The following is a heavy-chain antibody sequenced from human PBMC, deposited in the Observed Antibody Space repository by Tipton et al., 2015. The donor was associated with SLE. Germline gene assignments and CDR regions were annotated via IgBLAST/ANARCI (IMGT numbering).Heavy chain of an antibody. J-gene: IGHJ4*02. V-gene: IGHV1-18*01. D-gene: IGHD6-13*01. CDR3: AGSSSWYCDFDY. CDR1: EGTFSSYA. CDR2: ISAYNGNT. Sequence: QLVQSGAEVKKPGSSVKVSCKASEGTFSSYAISWVRQAPGQGLEWMGWISAYNGNTDYAQKLQGRVTMTTDTSTSTAYMELRSLRSDDTAVYYCAGSSSWYCDFDYWGQGTLVIVSS.